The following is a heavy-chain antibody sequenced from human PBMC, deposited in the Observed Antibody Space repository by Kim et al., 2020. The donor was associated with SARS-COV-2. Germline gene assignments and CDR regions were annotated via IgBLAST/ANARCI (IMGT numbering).Heavy chain of an antibody. CDR3: ARCLVVPAAKGFFFDP. D-gene: IGHD2-2*01. CDR2: IYPGDSDT. V-gene: IGHV5-51*01. Sequence: GESLKISCKGSGYSFTSYWIGWVRQMPGKGLEWMGIIYPGDSDTRYSPSFQGQVTISADKSISTAYLQWSSLKASDTAMYYCARCLVVPAAKGFFFDPWGQGTLVTVSS. J-gene: IGHJ5*02. CDR1: GYSFTSYW.